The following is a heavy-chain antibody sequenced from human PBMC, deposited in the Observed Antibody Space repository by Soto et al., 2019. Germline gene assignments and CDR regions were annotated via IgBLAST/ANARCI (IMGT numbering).Heavy chain of an antibody. V-gene: IGHV3-21*01. J-gene: IGHJ5*02. CDR1: AFTLTTYN. CDR3: ARETTNWFDP. D-gene: IGHD1-1*01. CDR2: ISSSTSYI. Sequence: EVQLVESGGGLVKPGGSLRLSCAASAFTLTTYNMYWVRQAPGKGLEWVSSISSSTSYIHYADSVNGRFTISRDNAKNSLYLQMNSLRAEDTAVYYCARETTNWFDPWGQGTLVTVSS.